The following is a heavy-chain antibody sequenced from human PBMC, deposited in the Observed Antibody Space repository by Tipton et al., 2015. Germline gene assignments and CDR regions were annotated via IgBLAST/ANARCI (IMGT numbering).Heavy chain of an antibody. V-gene: IGHV4-59*01. CDR1: SDSISKYF. CDR2: IQYSGST. Sequence: TLSLTCSVSSDSISKYFWSWIRRPPGKELEWIGYIQYSGSTNYNPSLKSRVSMSVDTSKTQFSLEMRSVTATDTAVYYCARARGRHGGLFDSWGQGTLVTVSS. CDR3: ARARGRHGGLFDS. J-gene: IGHJ4*02. D-gene: IGHD4-23*01.